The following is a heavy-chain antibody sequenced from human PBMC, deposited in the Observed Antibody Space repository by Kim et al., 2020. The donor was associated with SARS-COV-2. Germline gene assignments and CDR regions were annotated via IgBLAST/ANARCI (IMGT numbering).Heavy chain of an antibody. CDR3: ARGEAKPPVGGSLSPFDY. CDR1: GYTFTGYY. CDR2: INPNSGGT. D-gene: IGHD3-16*01. Sequence: ASVKVSCKASGYTFTGYYMHWVRQAPGQGLEWMGWINPNSGGTNYAQKFQGWVTMTRDTSISTAYMELSRLRSDDTAVYYCARGEAKPPVGGSLSPFDYWGQGTLVTVSS. V-gene: IGHV1-2*04. J-gene: IGHJ4*02.